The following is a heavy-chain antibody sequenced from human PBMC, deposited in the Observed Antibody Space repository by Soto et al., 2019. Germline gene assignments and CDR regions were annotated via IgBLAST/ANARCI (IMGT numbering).Heavy chain of an antibody. D-gene: IGHD6-19*01. CDR1: GGSFSGYY. CDR3: AIGPRMWLAGGGY. CDR2: INHSGVT. V-gene: IGHV4-34*01. J-gene: IGHJ4*02. Sequence: SETLSLTCAVYGGSFSGYYWSWIRQPPGKGLEWLGEINHSGVTDYNPSLKSRITISIDTSKKQFSLKLNSVTAADTAVYYCAIGPRMWLAGGGYWGQGTQVTVSS.